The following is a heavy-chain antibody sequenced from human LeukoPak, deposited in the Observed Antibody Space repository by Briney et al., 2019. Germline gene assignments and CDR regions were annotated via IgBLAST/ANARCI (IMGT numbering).Heavy chain of an antibody. J-gene: IGHJ4*02. CDR2: IYYSGST. V-gene: IGHV4-30-4*01. CDR1: GGSISSGDYY. D-gene: IGHD5-12*01. CDR3: VGVKWLRHFDY. Sequence: SETLSLTCTVSGGSISSGDYYWSWIRQPPGKGLEWIGYIYYSGSTYYNPSLKSRVTISVDTSKNQFSLKLSSVTAADTAVYYCVGVKWLRHFDYWGQGTLVTVSS.